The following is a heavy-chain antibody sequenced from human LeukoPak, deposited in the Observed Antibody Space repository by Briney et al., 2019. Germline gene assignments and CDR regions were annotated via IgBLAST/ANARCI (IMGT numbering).Heavy chain of an antibody. D-gene: IGHD2-21*02. V-gene: IGHV3-53*01. CDR1: GFAVSNNY. CDR2: IYRDGST. CDR3: ARDSGDGDYTPDMDV. J-gene: IGHJ6*03. Sequence: GGSLRLSCAASGFAVSNNYMNWDRQAPGKGLEWVSVIYRDGSTYYADSVKGRFTIARDNSKNTVYLQMNSLRAEDTAVYYCARDSGDGDYTPDMDVWGKGTTVTVSS.